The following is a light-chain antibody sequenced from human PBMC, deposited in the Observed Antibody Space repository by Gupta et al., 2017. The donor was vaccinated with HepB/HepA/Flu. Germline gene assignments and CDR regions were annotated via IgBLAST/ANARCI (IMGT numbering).Light chain of an antibody. V-gene: IGKV3-20*01. CDR2: GAS. CDR3: QQYGPSVI. CDR1: QNVNSNY. Sequence: EIGLTQSPATLSFSVGERATLSCRATQNVNSNYLAWYQQKRGQAPRLLVYGASIRATGVPDRFSGSGSGTDFALTISKLEPADFALYYCQQYGPSVIFGGGTRVEF. J-gene: IGKJ4*01.